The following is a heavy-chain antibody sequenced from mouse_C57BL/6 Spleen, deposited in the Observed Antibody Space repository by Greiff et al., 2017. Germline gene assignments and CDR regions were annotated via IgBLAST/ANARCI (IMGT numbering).Heavy chain of an antibody. CDR3: ARAGRFYGSSSYYFDY. J-gene: IGHJ2*01. Sequence: VQLQQSGPELVKPGASVKIPCKASGYTFTDYNMDWVKQSHGKSLEWIGDINPNNGGTICNQKFKGKATLTVDKSSSTAYMELRSLTSEDTAVYYCARAGRFYGSSSYYFDYWGQGTTLTVSS. CDR1: GYTFTDYN. V-gene: IGHV1-18*01. D-gene: IGHD1-1*01. CDR2: INPNNGGT.